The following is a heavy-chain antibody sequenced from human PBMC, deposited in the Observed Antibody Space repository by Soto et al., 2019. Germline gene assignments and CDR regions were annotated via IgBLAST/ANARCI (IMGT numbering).Heavy chain of an antibody. V-gene: IGHV3-53*01. CDR2: IYDVYGS. D-gene: IGHD1-1*01. CDR3: ASWHEREHAYDV. CDR1: GLTVSGTKY. Sequence: DVQLVESGGGLIQPGESLRLSCAAFGLTVSGTKYVAWVRQAPGKGLEWVSAIYDVYGSFYADSVKGRFTTSSDNSKSTVYLQMNDLRPDDTAVYYCASWHEREHAYDVWGQGTAVTVSS. J-gene: IGHJ3*01.